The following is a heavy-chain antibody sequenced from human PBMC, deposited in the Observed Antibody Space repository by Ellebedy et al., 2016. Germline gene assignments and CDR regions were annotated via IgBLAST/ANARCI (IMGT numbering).Heavy chain of an antibody. CDR2: ISAYNGHT. J-gene: IGHJ4*02. V-gene: IGHV1-18*01. CDR3: ARDSGLLWFGEVLPPGFTFDY. D-gene: IGHD3-10*01. Sequence: ASVKVSCKASGGTFSSYAISWVRQAPGQGLEWMGWISAYNGHTNYAQKLQGRVTMTTDSSTSTAYMDLRSLTPDDTAVYYCARDSGLLWFGEVLPPGFTFDYWGQGTLVTVSS. CDR1: GGTFSSYA.